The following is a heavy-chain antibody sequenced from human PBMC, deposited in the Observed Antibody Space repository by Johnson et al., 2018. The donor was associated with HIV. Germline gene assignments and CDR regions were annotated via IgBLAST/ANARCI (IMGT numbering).Heavy chain of an antibody. D-gene: IGHD3-10*01. CDR3: ARGPTRFAAFDI. J-gene: IGHJ3*02. Sequence: VQLVESGGGLVQPGRSLRLSCAASGFTFDDYAMHWVRQAPGKGLEWVSGISWNSGSIGYADSVKGRFTISRDNAKNSLYLQMNSLRAEDTAVYYCARGPTRFAAFDIWGQGTMVTVSS. CDR2: ISWNSGSI. V-gene: IGHV3-9*01. CDR1: GFTFDDYA.